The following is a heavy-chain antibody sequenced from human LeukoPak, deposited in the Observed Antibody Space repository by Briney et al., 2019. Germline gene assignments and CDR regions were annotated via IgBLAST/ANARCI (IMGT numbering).Heavy chain of an antibody. CDR3: ARFYGSGSYYKGYYYYYMDV. CDR1: GYTFTGYY. J-gene: IGHJ6*03. Sequence: GSVKVSCKASGYTFTGYYMHWVRQAPGQGLEWMGWINPNSGGTNYAQKFQGRVTMTRDTSISTAYMELSRLRSDDTAVYYCARFYGSGSYYKGYYYYYMDVWGKGTTVTISS. CDR2: INPNSGGT. D-gene: IGHD3-10*01. V-gene: IGHV1-2*02.